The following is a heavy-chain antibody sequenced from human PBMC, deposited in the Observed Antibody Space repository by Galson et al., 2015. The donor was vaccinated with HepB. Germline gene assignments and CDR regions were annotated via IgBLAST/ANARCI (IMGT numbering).Heavy chain of an antibody. D-gene: IGHD2-2*01. Sequence: QSGAEVKKPGESLKISCKGSGYSFTSYWIGWVHQMPGKGLEWMGIIYPGDSDTRYSPSFQGQVTISADKSISTAYLQWSSLKASDTAMYYCARDIVVVPAAADYYYYYGMDVWGQGTTVTVSS. CDR2: IYPGDSDT. V-gene: IGHV5-51*07. J-gene: IGHJ6*02. CDR1: GYSFTSYW. CDR3: ARDIVVVPAAADYYYYYGMDV.